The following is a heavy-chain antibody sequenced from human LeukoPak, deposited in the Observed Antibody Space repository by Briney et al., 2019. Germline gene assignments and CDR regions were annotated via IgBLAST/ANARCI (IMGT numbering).Heavy chain of an antibody. D-gene: IGHD2-2*01. CDR1: GYTFTNYG. V-gene: IGHV1-18*01. Sequence: GASVKVSCKASGYTFTNYGITWVRQAPGQGLEWMGGITPYNGHTNYAQEIQGRVTMTTDTSTNTAYMDRRSLRSDDTAVYYCARVWGYCGNTNCYQPFDYWGKGTLVTVSS. CDR3: ARVWGYCGNTNCYQPFDY. CDR2: ITPYNGHT. J-gene: IGHJ4*02.